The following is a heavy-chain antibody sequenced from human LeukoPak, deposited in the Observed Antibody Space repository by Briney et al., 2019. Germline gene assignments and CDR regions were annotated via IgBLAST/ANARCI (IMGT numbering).Heavy chain of an antibody. D-gene: IGHD1-14*01. CDR1: GGSFSGYY. Sequence: ETSETLSLTCAVYGGSFSGYYWSWIRQPPGKGLEWIGEINHSGSTNYNPSLKSRVTTSVDTSKNQFSLKLSSVTAADTAVYYCARWPAGVRYYYYGMDVWGKGTTVTVSS. CDR2: INHSGST. V-gene: IGHV4-34*01. J-gene: IGHJ6*04. CDR3: ARWPAGVRYYYYGMDV.